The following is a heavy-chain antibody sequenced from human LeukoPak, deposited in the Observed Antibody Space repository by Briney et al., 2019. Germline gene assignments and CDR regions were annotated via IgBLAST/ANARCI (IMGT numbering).Heavy chain of an antibody. Sequence: GGSLRLSCAASGFTFSNYAMSWVRQAPGKGLEWVSAISGSGGSTYYADSVKGPFTISRDNSKNTLYLQMNSLRAEDTAVYYCAKDRYYDSSGYSLDDAFDIWGQGTMVTVSS. D-gene: IGHD3-22*01. CDR2: ISGSGGST. CDR1: GFTFSNYA. V-gene: IGHV3-23*01. CDR3: AKDRYYDSSGYSLDDAFDI. J-gene: IGHJ3*02.